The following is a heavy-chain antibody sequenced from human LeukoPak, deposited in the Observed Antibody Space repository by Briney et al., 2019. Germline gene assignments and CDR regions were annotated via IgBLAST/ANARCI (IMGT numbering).Heavy chain of an antibody. J-gene: IGHJ4*02. CDR3: MKDQSSSSWIFDY. CDR2: IRGSDGST. Sequence: GGSLRLSCAVSGFTFSSYAMNWVRQAPGKGLEWVSTIRGSDGSTYYADSVKVRFTISRDNSKNTLYLQMNSLRAEDTAVYHCMKDQSSSSWIFDYWGQGTLVTVSS. CDR1: GFTFSSYA. V-gene: IGHV3-23*01. D-gene: IGHD2-2*01.